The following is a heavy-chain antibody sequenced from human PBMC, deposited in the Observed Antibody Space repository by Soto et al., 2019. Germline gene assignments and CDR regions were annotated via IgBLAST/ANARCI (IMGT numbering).Heavy chain of an antibody. Sequence: GGSLRLSCAASGFTFSSYAMSWVRQAPGKGLEWVSAISGSGGRTYYADSVKGQFTISRDNSKNTLYLQMNSLRVEDAAVYYCAKDSPRTIFGVVNDAFDIWGQGTMVTVSS. CDR3: AKDSPRTIFGVVNDAFDI. CDR1: GFTFSSYA. J-gene: IGHJ3*02. CDR2: ISGSGGRT. V-gene: IGHV3-23*01. D-gene: IGHD3-3*01.